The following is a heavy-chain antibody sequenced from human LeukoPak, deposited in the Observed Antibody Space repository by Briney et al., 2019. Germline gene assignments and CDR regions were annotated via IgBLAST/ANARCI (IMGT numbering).Heavy chain of an antibody. D-gene: IGHD3-3*01. CDR2: IYPGDSDT. J-gene: IGHJ4*02. CDR3: ARHWSGNLVFFDY. CDR1: GNSFSNYW. Sequence: GASLQISCKGSGNSFSNYWIGWGRQLPGRGLEWMGIIYPGDSDTRYNPSFQGQVTISADKSISTAYLQWSSLKASDTAMYYCARHWSGNLVFFDYWGQGTLVTVSS. V-gene: IGHV5-51*01.